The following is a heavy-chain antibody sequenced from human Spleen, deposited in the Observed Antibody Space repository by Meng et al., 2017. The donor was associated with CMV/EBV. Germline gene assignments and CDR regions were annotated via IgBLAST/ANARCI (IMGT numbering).Heavy chain of an antibody. D-gene: IGHD2-21*01. Sequence: GESLKISCAASGFTFSSYWMSWVRQAPGRGLEWLANTKKDGSEKYSVDSVRGRFTISRDNARNTVYLEMNSLRDDDTAIYFCFMGHYSGAWGQGTPVTVSS. V-gene: IGHV3-7*01. CDR2: TKKDGSEK. J-gene: IGHJ5*02. CDR1: GFTFSSYW. CDR3: FMGHYSGA.